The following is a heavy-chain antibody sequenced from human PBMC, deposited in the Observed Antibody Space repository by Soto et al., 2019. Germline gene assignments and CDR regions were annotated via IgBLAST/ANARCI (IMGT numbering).Heavy chain of an antibody. CDR3: ARALGDLVDYDGRVYYYYYGMDV. J-gene: IGHJ6*01. CDR2: IIPIFGTA. Sequence: SVKVSCKASGGTFSSYAISWVRQAPGQWLEWMGGIIPIFGTANYAQKFQGRVTITADESTSTAYMELSSLRSEDTAVYYCARALGDLVDYDGRVYYYYYGMDVWGQGTTVTVSS. V-gene: IGHV1-69*13. CDR1: GGTFSSYA. D-gene: IGHD4-17*01.